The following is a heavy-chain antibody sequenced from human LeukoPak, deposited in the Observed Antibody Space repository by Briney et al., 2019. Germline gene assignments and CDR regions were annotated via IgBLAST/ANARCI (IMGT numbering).Heavy chain of an antibody. J-gene: IGHJ4*02. CDR3: ARFLFRGVGGYYFDY. Sequence: SETLSLTCTVSGDSISTGGFYWTWLRQHPGKGLEWIAYMHNRGSSYYNPSLQSRVAISIDASRNQFSLTLSSMTAADTAVFYCARFLFRGVGGYYFDYWGQGTLVTVSS. CDR1: GDSISTGGFY. CDR2: MHNRGSS. V-gene: IGHV4-31*03. D-gene: IGHD3-10*01.